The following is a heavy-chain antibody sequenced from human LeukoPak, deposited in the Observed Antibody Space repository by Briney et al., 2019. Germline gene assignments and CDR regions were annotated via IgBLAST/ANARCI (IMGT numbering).Heavy chain of an antibody. V-gene: IGHV4-38-2*01. CDR1: GYSISSGYY. CDR3: ARTQLWFGFDY. CDR2: IYHSGST. Sequence: KPSETLSLTCAVSGYSISSGYYWGWIRQPPGKGLEWTGSIYHSGSTYYNPSLKSRVTISVDTSKNQFSLKLSSVTAADTAVYYCARTQLWFGFDYWGQGTLVTVSS. J-gene: IGHJ4*02. D-gene: IGHD3-10*01.